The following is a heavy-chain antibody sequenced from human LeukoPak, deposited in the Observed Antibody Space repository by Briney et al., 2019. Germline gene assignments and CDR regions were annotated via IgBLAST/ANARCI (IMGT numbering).Heavy chain of an antibody. V-gene: IGHV7-4-1*02. J-gene: IGHJ3*02. CDR2: INTNTGNP. Sequence: GASVKVSCKASGYTFTSYAMNWVRQAPGQGLEWMGWINTNTGNPTYAQGFTGRFVFSLDTSVSTAYLQISSLKAEDTAVYYCAREGDYGDYDPLLAFDIWGQGTMVTVSS. D-gene: IGHD4-17*01. CDR3: AREGDYGDYDPLLAFDI. CDR1: GYTFTSYA.